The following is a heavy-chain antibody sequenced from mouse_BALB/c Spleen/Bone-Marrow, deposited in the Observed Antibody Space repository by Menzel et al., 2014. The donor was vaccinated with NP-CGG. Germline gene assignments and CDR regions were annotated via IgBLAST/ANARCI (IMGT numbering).Heavy chain of an antibody. J-gene: IGHJ2*01. D-gene: IGHD2-4*01. CDR2: IDPANGNT. CDR1: GFNIKDTY. V-gene: IGHV14-3*02. Sequence: EVQLQQSGAELVKPGASVKLSCTASGFNIKDTYMHWVKQRPEQGLEWIGRIDPANGNTKYDPKFQGKATTTADTSSSTAYLQLSSLTSEDTAVYYCASYDYGYYFDYWGQGTTLTVSS. CDR3: ASYDYGYYFDY.